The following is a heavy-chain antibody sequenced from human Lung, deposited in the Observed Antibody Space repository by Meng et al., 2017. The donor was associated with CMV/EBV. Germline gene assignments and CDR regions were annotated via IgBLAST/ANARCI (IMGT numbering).Heavy chain of an antibody. CDR3: ARAPRDSSGYYYHDY. J-gene: IGHJ4*02. V-gene: IGHV3-21*01. Sequence: GEXXKISCAASGFTFSSYSMNWVRQAPGKGLEWVSSISSSSSYIYYADSVKGRFTISRDNAKNSLYLQMNSLRAEDTAVYYCARAPRDSSGYYYHDYLGQGXLVTVSS. D-gene: IGHD3-22*01. CDR2: ISSSSSYI. CDR1: GFTFSSYS.